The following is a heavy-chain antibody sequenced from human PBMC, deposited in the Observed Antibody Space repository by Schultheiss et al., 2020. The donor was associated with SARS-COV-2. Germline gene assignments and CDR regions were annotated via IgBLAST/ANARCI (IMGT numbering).Heavy chain of an antibody. J-gene: IGHJ5*02. CDR2: IFYSGNT. D-gene: IGHD2/OR15-2a*01. V-gene: IGHV4-34*12. CDR1: GGSFSGYY. CDR3: ARMVSSTTKWFDP. Sequence: SQTLSLTCAVYGGSFSGYYWTWIRQAPGKGLEWIGSIFYSGNTYYNPSLKSRVTISVDTSKNQFSLKLSSVTAADTAVYYCARMVSSTTKWFDPWGQGTLVTVSS.